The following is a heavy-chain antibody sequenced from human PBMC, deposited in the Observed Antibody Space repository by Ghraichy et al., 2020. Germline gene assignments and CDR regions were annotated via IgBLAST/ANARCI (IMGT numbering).Heavy chain of an antibody. D-gene: IGHD6-13*01. J-gene: IGHJ6*02. CDR1: GGSISSSNW. Sequence: SETLSLTCAVSGGSISSSNWWSWVRQPPGKGLEWIGEIYHSGSTNYNPSLKSRVTISVDKSKNQFSLKLSSVTAADTAVYYCARDDRHDSSSSWYQNYYYYGMDVWGQGTTVTVSS. CDR2: IYHSGST. V-gene: IGHV4-4*02. CDR3: ARDDRHDSSSSWYQNYYYYGMDV.